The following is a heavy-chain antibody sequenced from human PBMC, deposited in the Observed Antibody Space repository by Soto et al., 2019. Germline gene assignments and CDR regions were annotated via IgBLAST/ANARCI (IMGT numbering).Heavy chain of an antibody. D-gene: IGHD3-3*01. Sequence: QVQLQQWGAGLLKPSETLSLTCAVYGGSFSGYYWSWIRQPPGKGLEWIGEINHSGRTNYNPSLKSRVTISVDTSKNQFSLNLISVTAADTAVYYCARMSEGIFGPDAFDIWGQGTMVTVSS. V-gene: IGHV4-34*01. CDR1: GGSFSGYY. J-gene: IGHJ3*02. CDR2: INHSGRT. CDR3: ARMSEGIFGPDAFDI.